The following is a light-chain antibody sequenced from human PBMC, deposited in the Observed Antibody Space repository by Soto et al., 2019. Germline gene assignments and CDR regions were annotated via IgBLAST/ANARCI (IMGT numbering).Light chain of an antibody. CDR2: EVN. CDR3: SSHGGNSPYV. V-gene: IGLV2-8*01. Sequence: QSALTQPPSASGSPGQSVAISCTGTTSVIGGYNYVSWYQQHPGKAPKLMIYEVNKRPSGVPDRFSGSKSGNTASLTVSGLQAEDEADYYCSSHGGNSPYVFGTGTKVTVL. CDR1: TSVIGGYNY. J-gene: IGLJ1*01.